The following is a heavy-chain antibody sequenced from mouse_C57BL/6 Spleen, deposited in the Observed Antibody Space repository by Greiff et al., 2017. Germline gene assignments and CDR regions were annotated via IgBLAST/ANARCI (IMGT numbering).Heavy chain of an antibody. V-gene: IGHV1-42*01. J-gene: IGHJ4*01. CDR1: GYSFTGYY. D-gene: IGHD1-1*01. Sequence: EVQLQQSGPELVKPGASVKISCKASGYSFTGYYMNWVKQSPEKSLEWIGEINPSTGGTTYNQKCKAKATLTVDKSSSTAYMQLKSLTSEDSAVYYCARGITTVVATGAMDDWGQGTSVTVSS. CDR3: ARGITTVVATGAMDD. CDR2: INPSTGGT.